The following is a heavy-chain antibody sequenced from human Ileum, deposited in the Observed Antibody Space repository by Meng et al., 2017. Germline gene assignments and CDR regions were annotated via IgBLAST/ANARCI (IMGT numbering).Heavy chain of an antibody. CDR3: VRNEGYSLGD. D-gene: IGHD2-21*01. J-gene: IGHJ4*02. Sequence: QVTLQGSGPGLVSPSGTLSLTCAVSGDSISSRDWWSWVRQPPGKGLEWIGEISQESGRTNYNPSLKSRVTISLDKSKNQFSLNLNSVTAADTAVDYCVRNEGYSLGDWGQGTLVTVSS. CDR1: GDSISSRDW. CDR2: ISQESGRT. V-gene: IGHV4-4*02.